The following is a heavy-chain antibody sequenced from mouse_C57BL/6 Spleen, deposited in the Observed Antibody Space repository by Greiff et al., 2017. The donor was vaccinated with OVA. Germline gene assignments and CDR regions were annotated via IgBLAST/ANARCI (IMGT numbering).Heavy chain of an antibody. J-gene: IGHJ4*01. V-gene: IGHV8-12*01. D-gene: IGHD2-5*01. Sequence: ESGPGILQSSQTLSLTCSFSGFSLSTSGMGVSWIRQPSGKGLEWLAHIYWDDDKRYNPSLKSRLTISKDTSRNQVFLKITSVDTADTATYYCARNSNYPYYYAMDYWGQGTSVTVSS. CDR3: ARNSNYPYYYAMDY. CDR2: IYWDDDK. CDR1: GFSLSTSGMG.